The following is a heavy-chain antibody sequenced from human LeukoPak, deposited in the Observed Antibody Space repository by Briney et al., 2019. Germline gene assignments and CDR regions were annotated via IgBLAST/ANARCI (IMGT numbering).Heavy chain of an antibody. CDR3: ARGRRDGYNLDAFDI. CDR2: IYTSGST. CDR1: GGSISSYY. Sequence: SGTLSLTCTVSGGSISSYYWSWIRQPAGKGLEWIGRIYTSGSTNYNPSLKSRVTMSVDTSKNQFSLKLSSVTAADTAVYYCARGRRDGYNLDAFDIWGQGTMVTVSS. J-gene: IGHJ3*02. V-gene: IGHV4-4*07. D-gene: IGHD5-24*01.